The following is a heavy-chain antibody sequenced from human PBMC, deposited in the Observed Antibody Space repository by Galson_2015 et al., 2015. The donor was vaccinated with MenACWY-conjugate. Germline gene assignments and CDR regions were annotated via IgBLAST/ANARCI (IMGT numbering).Heavy chain of an antibody. J-gene: IGHJ4*02. Sequence: SVKVSCKASGCTFSSYAISWVRQAPGQGLEWMGGIIPIFGTANYAQKFQGRVTITADESTSTAYMELSSLRSEDTAVYYCASPGTLVLRKNYFDYWGQGTLVTVSS. D-gene: IGHD6-13*01. V-gene: IGHV1-69*13. CDR2: IIPIFGTA. CDR3: ASPGTLVLRKNYFDY. CDR1: GCTFSSYA.